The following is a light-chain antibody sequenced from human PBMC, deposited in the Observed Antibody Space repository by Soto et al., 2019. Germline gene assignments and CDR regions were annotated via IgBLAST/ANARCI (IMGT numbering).Light chain of an antibody. Sequence: DIQMTQSPSSLSASVGARVTITCRASQGIRYNLGWYQQRPGKAPERLIYDTFTLASGVPPRFSGSGSGTEFTLTIASLQPEDVATYYCLQDQAYPWTFGQGTKVELK. CDR3: LQDQAYPWT. V-gene: IGKV1-17*01. CDR1: QGIRYN. J-gene: IGKJ1*01. CDR2: DTF.